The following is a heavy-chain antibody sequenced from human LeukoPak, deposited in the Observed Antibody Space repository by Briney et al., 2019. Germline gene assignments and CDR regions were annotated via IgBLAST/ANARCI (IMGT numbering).Heavy chain of an antibody. CDR2: INPNSGGT. V-gene: IGHV1-2*02. Sequence: WASVKVSCKASGYTFTGYYMHWVRQAPGQGLEWMGWINPNSGGTNYAQKLQGRVTLTTDTSTRTAYMELRSLRSDDTAVYYCASLKNYYDSSGYLVTEAFDIWGQGTMVTVSS. CDR1: GYTFTGYY. CDR3: ASLKNYYDSSGYLVTEAFDI. J-gene: IGHJ3*02. D-gene: IGHD3-22*01.